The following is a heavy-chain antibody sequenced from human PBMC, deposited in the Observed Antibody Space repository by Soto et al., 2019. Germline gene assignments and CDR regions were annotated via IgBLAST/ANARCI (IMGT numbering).Heavy chain of an antibody. J-gene: IGHJ6*02. CDR1: GYTFTSYD. V-gene: IGHV1-8*01. D-gene: IGHD1-1*01. CDR2: MNPNRGKT. Sequence: QVRRVQSGPEVKKPGASVKVSCKASGYTFTSYDINWVRQATGQGLEWMGWMNPNRGKTGYAQKFRGRATVTRNTSISTAYVELSSLRSEDTAVYYCARERTGTTSMDVWGQGTTVTVSS. CDR3: ARERTGTTSMDV.